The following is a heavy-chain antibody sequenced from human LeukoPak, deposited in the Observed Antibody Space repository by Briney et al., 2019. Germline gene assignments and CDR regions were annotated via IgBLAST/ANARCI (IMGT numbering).Heavy chain of an antibody. J-gene: IGHJ6*04. CDR3: ASLSATVVPAAIGYYYGMDV. CDR2: INHSGST. CDR1: GGSFSGYY. D-gene: IGHD2-2*01. Sequence: SETLSLTCAVYGGSFSGYYWSWIRQPPGKGLEWIGEINHSGSTNYNPSLKSRVTISVDTSKNQSSLKLSSVTAADPAVYYCASLSATVVPAAIGYYYGMDVWGKGTTVTVSS. V-gene: IGHV4-34*01.